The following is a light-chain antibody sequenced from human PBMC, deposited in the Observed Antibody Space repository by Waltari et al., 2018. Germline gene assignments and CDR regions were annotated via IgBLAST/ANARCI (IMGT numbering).Light chain of an antibody. CDR2: QAS. J-gene: IGKJ5*01. V-gene: IGKV1-5*03. CDR3: QQHSTYPIT. Sequence: DTQMTQSPSTPSASVGDRVTISCRASQSISTWLAWYQERPGKVPKLLIYQASTLKSGVPSRFSGSGSGTEFTLTISSLQPDDFATYYCQQHSTYPITFGQGTRLEIK. CDR1: QSISTW.